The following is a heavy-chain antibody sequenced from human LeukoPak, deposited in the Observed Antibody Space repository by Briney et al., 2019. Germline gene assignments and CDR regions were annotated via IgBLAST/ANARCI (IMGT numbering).Heavy chain of an antibody. J-gene: IGHJ5*02. CDR2: IYPGDSDT. V-gene: IGHV5-51*01. D-gene: IGHD3-22*01. Sequence: GESLKISCKGSGYSFTSYWIGCVRQMPGKGLEWMGIIYPGDSDTRYSSSFQGQVTISADKSISTAYLQWSSLKASDTAMYSCAGVPYDDSSVNWFDTWGQGTLVTVSS. CDR1: GYSFTSYW. CDR3: AGVPYDDSSVNWFDT.